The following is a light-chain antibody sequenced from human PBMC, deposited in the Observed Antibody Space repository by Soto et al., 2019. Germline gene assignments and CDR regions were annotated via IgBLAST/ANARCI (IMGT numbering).Light chain of an antibody. V-gene: IGLV2-14*01. CDR2: EVS. J-gene: IGLJ1*01. CDR3: SSYTSSSTYV. Sequence: QSALTQPASVSGSPGQSITISCTGTSSDVGDYNSVSWYQQHPGKAPKLMIYEVSNRPSGVSNRFSGSKSGNTASLTLSGLQAEDEADYYCSSYTSSSTYVFGTGTKLTVL. CDR1: SSDVGDYNS.